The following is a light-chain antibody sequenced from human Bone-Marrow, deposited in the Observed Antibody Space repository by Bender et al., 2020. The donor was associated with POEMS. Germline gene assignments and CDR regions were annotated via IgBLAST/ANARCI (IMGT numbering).Light chain of an antibody. Sequence: SVLTQPPSASGTPGQRVTISCSGSSSNIGTNPVNWYQQLPGTAPKLLIYINNQRPSGVPVRFSGSKSGTSASLAISGLQSEDEADYYCAAWEDSLNGWVFGGGTKLTVL. CDR3: AAWEDSLNGWV. CDR1: SSNIGTNP. V-gene: IGLV1-44*01. CDR2: INN. J-gene: IGLJ3*02.